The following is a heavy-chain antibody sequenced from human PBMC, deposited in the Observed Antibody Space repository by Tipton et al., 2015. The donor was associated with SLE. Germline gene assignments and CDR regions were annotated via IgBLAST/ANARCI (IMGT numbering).Heavy chain of an antibody. CDR3: ARTGGVFDY. Sequence: TLSLTCTVSGGSISSYYWSWIRQPPGKGLEWIGYIYYSGSTNYNPSLKSRVTISVDTSKNQFSLKLSSVTAADTAVYYCARTGGVFDYWGQGTLVTVSS. J-gene: IGHJ4*02. V-gene: IGHV4-59*08. CDR2: IYYSGST. D-gene: IGHD7-27*01. CDR1: GGSISSYY.